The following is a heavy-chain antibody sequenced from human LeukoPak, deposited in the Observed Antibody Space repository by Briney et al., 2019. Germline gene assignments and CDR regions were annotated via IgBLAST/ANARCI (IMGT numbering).Heavy chain of an antibody. Sequence: PGGSLRLSCAASGFTVSSNYMSWVRQAPGKGLEWVSVIYSGGSTYYADSVKGRFTISRHNSKNTPYLQMNSLRAEDTAVYYCARDSGYYDSSGYPYYYYGMDVWGQGTTVTVSS. CDR3: ARDSGYYDSSGYPYYYYGMDV. J-gene: IGHJ6*02. D-gene: IGHD3-22*01. CDR1: GFTVSSNY. CDR2: IYSGGST. V-gene: IGHV3-53*04.